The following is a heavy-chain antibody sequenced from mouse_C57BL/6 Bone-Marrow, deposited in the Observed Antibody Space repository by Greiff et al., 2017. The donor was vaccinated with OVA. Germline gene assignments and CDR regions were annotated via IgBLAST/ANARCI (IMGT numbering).Heavy chain of an antibody. CDR1: GYTFTNYT. Sequence: QVQLQQSDAELVKPGASVKISCKASGYTFTNYTMHWMKQRPDQGLEWIGYIYPRDGSTKYNEKFKGKATLTADKSSSTAYMQLNSLTSEDATVYFCARRDYYAMDYWGQGTSVTVSS. CDR3: ARRDYYAMDY. CDR2: IYPRDGST. V-gene: IGHV1-78*01. J-gene: IGHJ4*01.